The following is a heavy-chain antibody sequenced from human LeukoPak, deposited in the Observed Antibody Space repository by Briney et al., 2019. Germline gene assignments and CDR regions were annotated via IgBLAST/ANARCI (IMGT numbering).Heavy chain of an antibody. V-gene: IGHV3-66*01. CDR2: IYGSSRT. CDR3: ARDRADGYNYGDYFDN. D-gene: IGHD5-18*01. CDR1: GYIVSSNY. Sequence: GGSLRLSCAGSGYIVSSNYMSWVRQAAGKGLQWVSVIYGSSRTYYADSVKGRFTISRDNSKNTVYLQMDSLRAEDTAVYYCARDRADGYNYGDYFDNWGQGTLVTVSS. J-gene: IGHJ4*02.